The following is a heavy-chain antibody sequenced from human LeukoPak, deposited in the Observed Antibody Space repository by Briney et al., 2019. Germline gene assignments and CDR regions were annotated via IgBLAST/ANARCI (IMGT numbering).Heavy chain of an antibody. CDR2: ITGSGDGT. CDR1: GFTFNIYA. J-gene: IGHJ4*02. D-gene: IGHD3-10*01. V-gene: IGHV3-23*01. CDR3: AKERASGNYWGYFDS. Sequence: GSLRVSCAASGFTFNIYAMSWVRQAPGKGLEWVAAITGSGDGTFSAGSVKGRFTISRDNSTNTLYLQMDSLRVEDTAVYYCAKERASGNYWGYFDSWGQGTLVTVSS.